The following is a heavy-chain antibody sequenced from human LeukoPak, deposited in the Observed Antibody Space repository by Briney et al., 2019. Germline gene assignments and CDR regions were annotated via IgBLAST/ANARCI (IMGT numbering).Heavy chain of an antibody. D-gene: IGHD1-7*01. CDR2: IDWDDDK. Sequence: QTLSLTCTVSGGSISSGGYYWSWIRQPPGKALEWLARIDWDDDKYYSTSLKTRLSISKDTSKNQVVLTMTNMDPVDTATYYCARVRGEGDWNYGVFDYWGQGTLVTVSS. CDR3: ARVRGEGDWNYGVFDY. V-gene: IGHV2-70*11. J-gene: IGHJ4*02. CDR1: GGSISSGGYY.